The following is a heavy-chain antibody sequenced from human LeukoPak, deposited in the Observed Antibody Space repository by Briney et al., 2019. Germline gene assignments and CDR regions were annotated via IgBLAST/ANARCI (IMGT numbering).Heavy chain of an antibody. CDR3: ATLKLGKSPFDY. CDR2: ISAGAGST. V-gene: IGHV3-23*01. D-gene: IGHD1-26*01. Sequence: GGSLRLSCAASGFTFSSYAMSWVRQAPGKGLEWVSSISAGAGSTYYADSVKGRFTISRDNSKNTLYLQMNSLRAEDMAVYYCATLKLGKSPFDYWGQGTLVTVSS. CDR1: GFTFSSYA. J-gene: IGHJ4*02.